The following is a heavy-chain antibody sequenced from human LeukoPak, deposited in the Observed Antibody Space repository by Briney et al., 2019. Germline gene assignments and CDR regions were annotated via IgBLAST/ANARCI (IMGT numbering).Heavy chain of an antibody. Sequence: KSSETLSLTCAVSGYSISSGYYWGWIRQPPGKRLQWIGSIYHSGTTYYNPSLKSRVTVSVDTSKNQFSLKLSSVTAADTAAYYCARDTKHYYDTSGYLFDYWGQGTMVTVSS. CDR1: GYSISSGYY. V-gene: IGHV4-38-2*02. CDR2: IYHSGTT. D-gene: IGHD3-22*01. J-gene: IGHJ4*02. CDR3: ARDTKHYYDTSGYLFDY.